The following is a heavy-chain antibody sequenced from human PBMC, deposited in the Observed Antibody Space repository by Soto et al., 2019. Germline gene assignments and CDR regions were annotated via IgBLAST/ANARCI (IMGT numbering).Heavy chain of an antibody. CDR1: VVIFINYC. CDR3: AREGLVAGYKDL. Sequence: GWSXRLSCSSAVVIFINYCIHWVRQAPGKGLEWVALIWYDGSNKYYADSVNGRFIVSRDNNNNTVYLQLNSLTADDTAVYYCAREGLVAGYKDLWGPGNLVTVSS. V-gene: IGHV3-33*01. D-gene: IGHD6-19*01. CDR2: IWYDGSNK. J-gene: IGHJ4*02.